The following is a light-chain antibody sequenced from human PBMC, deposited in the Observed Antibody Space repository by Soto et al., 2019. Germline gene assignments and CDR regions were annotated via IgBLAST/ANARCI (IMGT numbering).Light chain of an antibody. J-gene: IGKJ1*01. CDR1: RIVSSSY. CDR3: QQYGGSRT. Sequence: VLTQSPGTLSLSPGERATLSCRASRIVSSSYFAWYQQRPGQAPRLLTYGASSRATGIPDRFSGSGSGTDFTLTITRVEPEDFAVYYCQQYGGSRTFGQGTKVDIK. V-gene: IGKV3-20*01. CDR2: GAS.